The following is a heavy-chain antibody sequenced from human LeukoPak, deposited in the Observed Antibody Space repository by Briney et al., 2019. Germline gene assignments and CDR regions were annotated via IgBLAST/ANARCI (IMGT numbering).Heavy chain of an antibody. CDR1: GYTFTGYY. V-gene: IGHV1-2*02. J-gene: IGHJ5*02. Sequence: ASVKVSCKASGYTFTGYYMHWVRQAPGQGLEWMGWINPNSGGTNYAQKFQGRVTMTRDTSISAAYMELSSLRFEDTAVYYCARKYQLLHLLSFDPWGQGTLVTISS. D-gene: IGHD1-26*01. CDR3: ARKYQLLHLLSFDP. CDR2: INPNSGGT.